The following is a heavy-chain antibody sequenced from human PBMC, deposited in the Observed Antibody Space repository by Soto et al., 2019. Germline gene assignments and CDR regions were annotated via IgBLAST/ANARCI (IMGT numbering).Heavy chain of an antibody. D-gene: IGHD3-16*01. CDR2: FVPLFGTT. J-gene: IGHJ4*02. CDR3: ATHGLGVSSPPYFDN. Sequence: QLVQSGSEVKKPGSSVKVSCQASGGTFSGYVVTWVRQAPGQGLEWMGEFVPLFGTTNYEKRFSGRITITAEESTSTAYMELRNLRSDDTAVYYCATHGLGVSSPPYFDNWGQGTLVTVSS. CDR1: GGTFSGYV. V-gene: IGHV1-69*01.